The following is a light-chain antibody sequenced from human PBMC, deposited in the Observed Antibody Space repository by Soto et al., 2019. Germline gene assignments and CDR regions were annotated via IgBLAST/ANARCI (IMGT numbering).Light chain of an antibody. CDR1: SSDVGGYNY. CDR2: EVS. CDR3: SSYTSSSTLVV. V-gene: IGLV2-14*01. Sequence: QSALTQPAPVSGSPGQSITISCTGTSSDVGGYNYVSWYQQHPGKAPKLMIYEVSNRPSGVSNRFSGSKSGNTASLTISGLQAEDEADYYCSSYTSSSTLVVFGGGTKLT. J-gene: IGLJ2*01.